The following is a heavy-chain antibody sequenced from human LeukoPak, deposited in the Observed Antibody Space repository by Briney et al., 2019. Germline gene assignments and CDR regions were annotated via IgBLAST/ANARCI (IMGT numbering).Heavy chain of an antibody. Sequence: GESLKISCKGSGYSFTTHWIGWVRQMPGKGLEWMGVIFPGDSETRYGPSFQGQVTISADKSISTAYLQWSSLKASDTAMYYCARQWRGYSYGWFPFNLWGQGTMVTVSS. D-gene: IGHD5-18*01. V-gene: IGHV5-51*01. J-gene: IGHJ3*01. CDR2: IFPGDSET. CDR1: GYSFTTHW. CDR3: ARQWRGYSYGWFPFNL.